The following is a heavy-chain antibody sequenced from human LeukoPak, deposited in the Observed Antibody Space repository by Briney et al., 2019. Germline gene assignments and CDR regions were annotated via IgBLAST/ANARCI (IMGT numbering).Heavy chain of an antibody. CDR3: ARGPPPDFDY. Sequence: SGTLSLTCTVSGGSISSGSYYWSWVRQPAGKGLEWIGRIHPSGSTNYNPSLKSRVTLSVDTSKNQFSLKLSSVTAADTAVYYCARGPPPDFDYWGRGTLVTVSS. J-gene: IGHJ4*02. V-gene: IGHV4-61*02. CDR2: IHPSGST. CDR1: GGSISSGSYY.